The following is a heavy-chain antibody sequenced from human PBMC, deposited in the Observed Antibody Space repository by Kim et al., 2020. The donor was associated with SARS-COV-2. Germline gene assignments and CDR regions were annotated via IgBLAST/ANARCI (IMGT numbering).Heavy chain of an antibody. CDR3: ARATGYYYDSSGYYYAGGTFDY. J-gene: IGHJ4*02. V-gene: IGHV1-69*13. Sequence: SVKVSCKASGGTFSSYAISWVRQAPGQGLEWMGGIIPIFGTANYAQKFQGRVTITADESTSTAYMELSSLRSEDTAVYYCARATGYYYDSSGYYYAGGTFDYWGQGTLVTVSS. CDR1: GGTFSSYA. CDR2: IIPIFGTA. D-gene: IGHD3-22*01.